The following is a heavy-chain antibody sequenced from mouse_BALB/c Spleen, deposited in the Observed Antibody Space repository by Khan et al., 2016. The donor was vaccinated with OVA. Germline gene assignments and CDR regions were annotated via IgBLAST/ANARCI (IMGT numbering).Heavy chain of an antibody. CDR2: LWGGGST. D-gene: IGHD1-1*01. V-gene: IGHV2-6-5*01. J-gene: IGHJ4*01. CDR3: AKPFYAHYYAMDY. CDR1: GFSLTDYG. Sequence: QVQLKESGPGLVAPSQSLSITCTVSGFSLTDYGVSWIRQPPGKGLEWLGILWGGGSTYYNSALKSRLSISKDNSKSQVFLKMNSLQTDDTAMYYGAKPFYAHYYAMDYWGQGTSVTVSS.